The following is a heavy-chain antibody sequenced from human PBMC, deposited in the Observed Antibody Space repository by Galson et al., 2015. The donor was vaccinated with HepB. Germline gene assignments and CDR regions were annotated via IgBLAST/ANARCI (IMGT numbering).Heavy chain of an antibody. D-gene: IGHD2-15*01. CDR1: GFTFNHYD. CDR3: ARVNAWPPLRGGFDI. J-gene: IGHJ3*02. Sequence: SLRLSCAASGFTFNHYDMSWVRQAPGKGLEWVSGINWNGGSTGYGDSVKGRFTISRDSAKKSLYLQMNSLRAEDTAFYYCARVNAWPPLRGGFDIWGQGTMVTVSS. CDR2: INWNGGST. V-gene: IGHV3-20*04.